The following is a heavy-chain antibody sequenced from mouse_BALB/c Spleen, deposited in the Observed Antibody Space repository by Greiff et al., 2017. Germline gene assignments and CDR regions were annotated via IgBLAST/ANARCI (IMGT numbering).Heavy chain of an antibody. CDR2: ISSGGSYT. D-gene: IGHD3-3*01. V-gene: IGHV5-9-3*01. CDR3: ARQEGYYFDY. J-gene: IGHJ2*01. Sequence: VQLKESGGGLVKPGGSLKLSCAASGFTFSSYAMSWVRQTPEKRLEWVATISSGGSYTYYPDSVKGRFTISRDNAKNTLYLQMSSLRSEDTAMYYCARQEGYYFDYWGQGTTLTVSS. CDR1: GFTFSSYA.